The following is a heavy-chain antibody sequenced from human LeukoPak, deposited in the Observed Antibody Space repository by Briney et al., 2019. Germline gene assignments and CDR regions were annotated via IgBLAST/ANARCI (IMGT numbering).Heavy chain of an antibody. CDR1: GYTFTGYY. D-gene: IGHD6-25*01. J-gene: IGHJ5*02. Sequence: GASVEVSCKASGYTFTGYYMHWVRQAPGQGLEWMGWINPNSGGTNYAQKFQGRVTMTRDTSISTAYMELSRLRSDDTAVYYCARDLLGSSATPPFDPWGQGTLVTVSS. V-gene: IGHV1-2*02. CDR2: INPNSGGT. CDR3: ARDLLGSSATPPFDP.